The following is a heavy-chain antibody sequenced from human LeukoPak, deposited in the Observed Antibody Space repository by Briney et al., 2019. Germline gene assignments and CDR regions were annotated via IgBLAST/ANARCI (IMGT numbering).Heavy chain of an antibody. CDR3: ARTRFLEWFNDY. D-gene: IGHD3-3*01. V-gene: IGHV3-23*01. CDR2: ISGSGGNS. J-gene: IGHJ4*02. Sequence: GGSLRLSCAASGFTFSSYAMSWVRQAPGQGLEWVSVISGSGGNSYYADSVKGRFTMSRDNSKNTLYLQMNSLRAEDTAVYYCARTRFLEWFNDYWGQGTLVTVSS. CDR1: GFTFSSYA.